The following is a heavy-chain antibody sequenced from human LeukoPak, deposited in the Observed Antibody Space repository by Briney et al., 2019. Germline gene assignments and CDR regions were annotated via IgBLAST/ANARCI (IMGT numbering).Heavy chain of an antibody. V-gene: IGHV4-38-2*02. CDR3: LATPSTMAARGRSWFES. CDR1: GYSISSGHY. Sequence: SETLSLTCTVSGYSISSGHYWGWIRQPPGKGLEWIGSMYHSGSTYYNPSLKSRVTISVDTAKNQFSLKLSSVTAADTTVYARLATPSTMAARGRSWFESWGQGTLVTVSS. CDR2: MYHSGST. J-gene: IGHJ5*01. D-gene: IGHD6-6*01.